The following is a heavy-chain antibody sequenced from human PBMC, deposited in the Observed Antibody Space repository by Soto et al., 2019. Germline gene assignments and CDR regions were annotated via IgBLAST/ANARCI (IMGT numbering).Heavy chain of an antibody. CDR1: GYTFTNYA. CDR2: LNAGNGDT. Sequence: QAQLVQSGAEVKKPGASVKVSCKASGYTFTNYAVHWLRQAPGQGLEWMGWLNAGNGDTKYTPTFKDRVTIYRNTYAIIACMNLSTLISEDTAVYYCAIQCMPYNSGSGDYFYYDYNYMDVWGKGTSVAVSS. CDR3: AIQCMPYNSGSGDYFYYDYNYMDV. D-gene: IGHD3-10*01. V-gene: IGHV1-3*01. J-gene: IGHJ6*03.